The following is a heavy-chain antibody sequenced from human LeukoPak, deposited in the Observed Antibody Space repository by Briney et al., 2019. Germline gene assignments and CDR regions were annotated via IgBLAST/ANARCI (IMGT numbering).Heavy chain of an antibody. CDR2: IYHSGST. V-gene: IGHV4-39*07. CDR1: GGSISSSSYY. Sequence: SKTLSLTCTVSGGSISSSSYYWGWIRQPPGKGLEWIGSIYHSGSTYYNPSLKSRVTISVDTSKNQFSLKLSSVTAADTAVYYCARFIVATIGYWGQGTLVTVSS. CDR3: ARFIVATIGY. D-gene: IGHD5-12*01. J-gene: IGHJ4*02.